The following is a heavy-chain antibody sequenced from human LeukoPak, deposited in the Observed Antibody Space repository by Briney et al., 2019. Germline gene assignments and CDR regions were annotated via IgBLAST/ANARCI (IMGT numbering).Heavy chain of an antibody. D-gene: IGHD1-26*01. V-gene: IGHV1-69*13. J-gene: IGHJ3*02. Sequence: SVKVSCKASGGTFSSYAISWVRQAPGQGLEWMGGIIPIFGTANYAQKFQGRVTITADESTSTAYMELSSLRSEDTAVYYCARDILGTAERAFDIWAKGQWSPSLQ. CDR2: IIPIFGTA. CDR3: ARDILGTAERAFDI. CDR1: GGTFSSYA.